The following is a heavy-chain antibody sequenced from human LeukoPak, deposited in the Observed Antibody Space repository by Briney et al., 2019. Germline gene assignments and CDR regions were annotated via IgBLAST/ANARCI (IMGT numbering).Heavy chain of an antibody. Sequence: GGSLRLSCEASGFTFSAYAMTWVRQAPGKGLEWVSSISSSSSYIYYADSVKGRFTISRDNAKNSLYLQMNSLRAEDTAVYYCAREPTRYYYDSSGYYGDYWGQGTLVTVSS. CDR1: GFTFSAYA. V-gene: IGHV3-21*01. J-gene: IGHJ4*02. CDR2: ISSSSSYI. D-gene: IGHD3-22*01. CDR3: AREPTRYYYDSSGYYGDY.